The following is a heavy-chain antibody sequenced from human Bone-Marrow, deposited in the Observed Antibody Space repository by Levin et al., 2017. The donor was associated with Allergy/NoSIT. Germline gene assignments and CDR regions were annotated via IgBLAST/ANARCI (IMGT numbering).Heavy chain of an antibody. D-gene: IGHD3-9*01. J-gene: IGHJ6*02. CDR2: FDPGNGET. CDR1: GYVLNVLS. V-gene: IGHV1-24*01. Sequence: PVASVKVSCKVSGYVLNVLSMHWVRQAPGKGLEWMGSFDPGNGETLYAQDFQGRFTMTDDTSRDTAYMDLRSLRLDDTAVYFCAVDRRDIVSGKYHSAFDVWGQGTTVIVAS. CDR3: AVDRRDIVSGKYHSAFDV.